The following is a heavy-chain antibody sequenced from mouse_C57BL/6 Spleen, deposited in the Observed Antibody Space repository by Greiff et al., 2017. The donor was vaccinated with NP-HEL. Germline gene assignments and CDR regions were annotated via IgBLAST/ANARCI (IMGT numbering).Heavy chain of an antibody. CDR1: GFTFSSYA. J-gene: IGHJ2*01. D-gene: IGHD1-1*01. CDR2: ISDGGSYT. CDR3: ARDKGLRYYLDY. V-gene: IGHV5-4*01. Sequence: EVQVVESGGGLVKPGGSLKLSCAASGFTFSSYAMSWVRQTPEKRLEWVATISDGGSYTYYPDNVKGRFTISRDNAKNNLYLQMRHLKSEDTAMYDCARDKGLRYYLDYWGQSTTLTVSS.